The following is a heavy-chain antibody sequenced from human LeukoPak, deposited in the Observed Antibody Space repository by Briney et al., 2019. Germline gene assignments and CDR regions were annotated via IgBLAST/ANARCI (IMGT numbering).Heavy chain of an antibody. D-gene: IGHD3-22*01. V-gene: IGHV4-34*01. J-gene: IGHJ4*02. CDR3: ARTNYDSSGYHGLRYYFDY. Sequence: SETLSLTCAVYGGSFSGYYWSWIRQPPGKGLEWSGEINHSGSTNYNPSIKSRVTISVDTSKNQFSLKLSSVTAADTAVYYCARTNYDSSGYHGLRYYFDYWGQGTLVTVSS. CDR1: GGSFSGYY. CDR2: INHSGST.